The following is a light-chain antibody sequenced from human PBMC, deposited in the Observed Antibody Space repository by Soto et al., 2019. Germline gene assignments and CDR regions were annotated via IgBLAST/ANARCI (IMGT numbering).Light chain of an antibody. CDR3: QQYKRWPPLT. CDR1: QSISDN. Sequence: DIVMTQSPAILSVSLGERATLSCLASQSISDNLAWYQQRSGQAPRLLIYGASTRATGVPARFSGSGSGTEFTLTSSSLQSDDFAIYYCQQYKRWPPLTFGGGTKVE. V-gene: IGKV3-15*01. CDR2: GAS. J-gene: IGKJ4*01.